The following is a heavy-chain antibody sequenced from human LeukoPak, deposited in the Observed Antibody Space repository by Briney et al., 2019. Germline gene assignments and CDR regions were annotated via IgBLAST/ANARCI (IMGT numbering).Heavy chain of an antibody. J-gene: IGHJ6*04. CDR1: GFTFSSYN. V-gene: IGHV3-21*01. CDR2: ITSSSRYI. CDR3: AELGITMIGGV. D-gene: IGHD3-10*02. Sequence: KSGGSLRLSCAVSGFTFSSYNMNWVRQAPGKGLEWVSSITSSSRYIYYADSVKGRFTISRDNAKNSLYLQMNSLRAEDTAVYYCAELGITMIGGVWGKGTTVTISS.